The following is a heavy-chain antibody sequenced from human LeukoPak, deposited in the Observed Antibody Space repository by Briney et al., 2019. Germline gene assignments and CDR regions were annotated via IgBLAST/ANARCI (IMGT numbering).Heavy chain of an antibody. CDR3: ARVSPFDY. J-gene: IGHJ4*02. V-gene: IGHV3-66*01. Sequence: GGSLRLSCVASGFTLSSNYMRWVRQAPGKGLEGLSGFYSGGSTYYTDSATGRYTISKDKYKKTLYLQMNGLRVEDTAVYYCARVSPFDYCGQGTQVTVSS. CDR2: FYSGGST. CDR1: GFTLSSNY.